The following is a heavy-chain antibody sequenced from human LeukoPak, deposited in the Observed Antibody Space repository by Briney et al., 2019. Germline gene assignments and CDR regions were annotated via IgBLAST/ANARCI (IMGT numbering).Heavy chain of an antibody. V-gene: IGHV3-74*01. CDR3: IRTLIVATSPYMDV. Sequence: GGSLRLSCAASGFTFSSYWMHWVRQAPGKGLVWVSRVNSDGTGTTYADSVEGRFAISRDNAKNTLYLQMNSLRAEDTAIYYCIRTLIVATSPYMDVWGKGTTVTVSS. CDR2: VNSDGTGT. CDR1: GFTFSSYW. J-gene: IGHJ6*03. D-gene: IGHD5-12*01.